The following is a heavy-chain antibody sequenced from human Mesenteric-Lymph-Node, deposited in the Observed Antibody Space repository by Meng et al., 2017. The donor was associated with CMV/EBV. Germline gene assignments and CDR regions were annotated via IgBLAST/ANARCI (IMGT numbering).Heavy chain of an antibody. CDR1: GFTFSNYW. J-gene: IGHJ4*02. CDR2: INNGGSET. D-gene: IGHD2-15*01. CDR3: ARGSGGFDY. V-gene: IGHV3-74*01. Sequence: GESLKISCAASGFTFSNYWMHWVRQVPGKGLVWVSHINNGGSETTYADSVKGRFTISRDNAKNTLFLQMNSLRAEDTAVYYCARGSGGFDYWGQGTLVTVSS.